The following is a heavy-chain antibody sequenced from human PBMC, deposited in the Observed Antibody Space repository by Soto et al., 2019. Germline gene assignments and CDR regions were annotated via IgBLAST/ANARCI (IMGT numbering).Heavy chain of an antibody. CDR2: ISGSGGTT. D-gene: IGHD3-3*01. V-gene: IGHV3-23*01. CDR1: GFTFSSYA. J-gene: IGHJ5*02. CDR3: ARESRFLEWLSLNWFDP. Sequence: PGGSLRLSCAASGFTFSSYAMSWVRQAPGKGLEWVSAISGSGGTTYYADSVKGRFTFSRDNSKNTLYLQMNSLRDEDTAVYYCARESRFLEWLSLNWFDPWGQGTLVTVSS.